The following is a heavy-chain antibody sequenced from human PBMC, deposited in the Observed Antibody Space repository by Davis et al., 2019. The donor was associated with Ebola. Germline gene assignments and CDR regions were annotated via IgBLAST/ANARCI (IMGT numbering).Heavy chain of an antibody. CDR3: ARAAYCSGGSCYFYGMDV. CDR1: GFTFSIYT. CDR2: ISNRGTTI. J-gene: IGHJ6*04. D-gene: IGHD2-15*01. Sequence: GGSLRLSCTASGFTFSIYTMNWVRQAPGKGLEWVSDISNRGTTIFYVDSVKGRFTISRDNAKSSLYLQLNSLRAEDTAVYYCARAAYCSGGSCYFYGMDVWGKGTTVTVSS. V-gene: IGHV3-48*04.